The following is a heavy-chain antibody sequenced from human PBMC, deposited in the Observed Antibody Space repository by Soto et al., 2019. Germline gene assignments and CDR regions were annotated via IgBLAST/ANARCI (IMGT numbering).Heavy chain of an antibody. CDR3: ARGMKASNIIYYFAY. CDR1: DFSFSDHY. J-gene: IGHJ4*02. CDR2: ISPASSTI. V-gene: IGHV3-11*01. D-gene: IGHD2-21*01. Sequence: GGSLRLSCAASDFSFSDHYMSWIRQAPAKGLEWVSYISPASSTIYYADSVKGRFTISRDNAKNSLYLQMNSLRADDTAVYYCARGMKASNIIYYFAYWGQGTLVTVSS.